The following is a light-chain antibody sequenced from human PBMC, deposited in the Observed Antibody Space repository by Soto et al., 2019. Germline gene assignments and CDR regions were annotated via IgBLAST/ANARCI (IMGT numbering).Light chain of an antibody. V-gene: IGKV3-15*01. J-gene: IGKJ1*01. CDR3: QQYNNWPSWT. CDR2: GAS. Sequence: EIVVTQSPATLSVSPGERATLSCRASQSVNTNFAWYQQKPGQAPRLLIYGASTRATGIPARFSGSGSGTEFTLTLSSLQSEDFAVYYCQQYNNWPSWTFGQGTKVDIK. CDR1: QSVNTN.